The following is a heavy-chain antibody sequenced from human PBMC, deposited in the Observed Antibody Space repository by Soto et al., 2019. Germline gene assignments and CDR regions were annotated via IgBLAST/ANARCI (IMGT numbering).Heavy chain of an antibody. CDR2: IYPGDSDT. D-gene: IGHD6-6*01. CDR1: GYSFTSYW. CDR3: ARQEQLADDAFDI. V-gene: IGHV5-51*01. J-gene: IGHJ3*02. Sequence: PGESLKISCKGSGYSFTSYWIGWVRQMPGKGLEWMGIIYPGDSDTRYSPSFQGQVTISADKSISTAYLQWSSLKASDTAMYYCARQEQLADDAFDIWGQGTMVTVSS.